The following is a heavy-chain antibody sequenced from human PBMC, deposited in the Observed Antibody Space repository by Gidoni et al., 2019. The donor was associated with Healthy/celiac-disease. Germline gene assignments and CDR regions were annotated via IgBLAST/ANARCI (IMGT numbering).Heavy chain of an antibody. Sequence: QVQLQESGPGLVKPSETLSLTCTVSGGSISSYYWSWIRQPPGKGLEWIGYIYYSGSTNYNPSLKSRVTISVDTSKNQFSLKLSSVTAADTAVYYCAREGGGYSGYALPGYYFDYWGQGTLVTVSS. J-gene: IGHJ4*02. CDR2: IYYSGST. CDR3: AREGGGYSGYALPGYYFDY. CDR1: GGSISSYY. D-gene: IGHD5-12*01. V-gene: IGHV4-59*01.